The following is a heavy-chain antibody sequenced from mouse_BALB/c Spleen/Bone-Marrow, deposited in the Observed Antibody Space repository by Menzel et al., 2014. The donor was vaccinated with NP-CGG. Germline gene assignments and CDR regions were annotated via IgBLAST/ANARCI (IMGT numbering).Heavy chain of an antibody. Sequence: LQQPGSELVRPGASVKLSCKASGYTFTSYWMHWVKQRHGQGLEWIGNTYPGSGSTNYDEKFKSKGTLTVDTSSSTAYMHLSSLTSEDSAVYYCTRCYYGYDGVSWFAYWGQGTLVTVSA. J-gene: IGHJ3*01. V-gene: IGHV1S22*01. CDR3: TRCYYGYDGVSWFAY. CDR1: GYTFTSYW. D-gene: IGHD2-2*01. CDR2: TYPGSGST.